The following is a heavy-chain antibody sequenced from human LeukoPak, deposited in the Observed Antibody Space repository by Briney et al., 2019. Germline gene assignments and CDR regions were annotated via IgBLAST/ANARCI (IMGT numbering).Heavy chain of an antibody. D-gene: IGHD2-2*01. CDR2: ISSSSSYI. J-gene: IGHJ4*02. CDR3: ARDRRYCSSTSCHSAYDY. CDR1: GFTFSSHS. V-gene: IGHV3-21*01. Sequence: GGSLRLSCAASGFTFSSHSMNWVRQAPGKGLEWVSSISSSSSYIYYADSVKDRFTISRDNAKNSLYLQMNSLRAEDTAVYYCARDRRYCSSTSCHSAYDYWGQGTLVTVSS.